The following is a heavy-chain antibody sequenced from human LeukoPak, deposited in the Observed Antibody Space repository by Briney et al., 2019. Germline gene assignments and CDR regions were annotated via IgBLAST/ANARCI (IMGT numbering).Heavy chain of an antibody. V-gene: IGHV3-30*02. D-gene: IGHD2-2*01. CDR2: IRYDGSNK. CDR1: GFTFSSYG. J-gene: IGHJ6*03. Sequence: PGGSLRLSCAASGFTFSSYGMHWVRQAPGKGLEWVAFIRYDGSNKYYADSVKGRFTISRDNSKNTLYLQMNSLRAEDTAVYYCAKAIVVPAAIVYYYYYMDVWGKGTTVTVSS. CDR3: AKAIVVPAAIVYYYYYMDV.